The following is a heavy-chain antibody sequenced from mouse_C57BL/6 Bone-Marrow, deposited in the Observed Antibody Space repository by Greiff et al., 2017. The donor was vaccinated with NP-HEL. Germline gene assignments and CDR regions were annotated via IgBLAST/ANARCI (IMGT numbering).Heavy chain of an antibody. CDR3: ARDLYYDYFAY. CDR1: GYTFTSYW. CDR2: IDPSDSYT. J-gene: IGHJ3*01. D-gene: IGHD2-4*01. Sequence: QVQLQQPGAELVMPGASVKLSCKASGYTFTSYWMHWVKQRPGQGLEWIGEIDPSDSYTNYNQKFKGKSTLTVDKSSSTAYMQLSSLTSEDSAVYYCARDLYYDYFAYWGQGTLSLSLQ. V-gene: IGHV1-69*01.